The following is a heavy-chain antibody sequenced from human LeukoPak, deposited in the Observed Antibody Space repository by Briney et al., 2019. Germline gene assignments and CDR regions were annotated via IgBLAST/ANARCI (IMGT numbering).Heavy chain of an antibody. V-gene: IGHV3-23*01. D-gene: IGHD6-19*01. CDR3: AKVSGYTSGWYVDFDC. CDR1: GFTFSDYA. J-gene: IGHJ4*02. CDR2: INGGGGST. Sequence: PGGSLRLSCAAPGFTFSDYAMSWVRQAPGKGLEWVSGINGGGGSTYYADSVKGRFTISRDNSKNTLYLQMSSLRAEDTAVYYCAKVSGYTSGWYVDFDCWGQGSLVTVSS.